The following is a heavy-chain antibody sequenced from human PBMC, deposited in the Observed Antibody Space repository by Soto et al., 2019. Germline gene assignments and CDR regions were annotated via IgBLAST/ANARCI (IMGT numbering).Heavy chain of an antibody. J-gene: IGHJ5*02. CDR3: ARVVPGAEAWFGP. V-gene: IGHV1-18*01. CDR1: GYTFSNYG. Sequence: ASVKVSCKTTGYTFSNYGITWVRQAPGQPLEWLGWISLYSDGTNYAQKFQGRVSMTTDTSTTTAYMELRSLRSDDTAVYYCARVVPGAEAWFGPWGQGTLVTVSS. D-gene: IGHD2-2*01. CDR2: ISLYSDGT.